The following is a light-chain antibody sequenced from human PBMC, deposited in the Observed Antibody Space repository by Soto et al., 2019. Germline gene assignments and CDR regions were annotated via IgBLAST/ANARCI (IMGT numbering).Light chain of an antibody. Sequence: QSALTQPASVSGSPGQSITISCTGTSSDVGGYNYVSWYQQHPGKAPKLMIYEVTNRPSGVSNRFSGSKSGNTASLTISGLHAEDEADYYCSSYTSSSTLFYVFGTGTKLTVL. CDR2: EVT. CDR1: SSDVGGYNY. J-gene: IGLJ1*01. CDR3: SSYTSSSTLFYV. V-gene: IGLV2-14*01.